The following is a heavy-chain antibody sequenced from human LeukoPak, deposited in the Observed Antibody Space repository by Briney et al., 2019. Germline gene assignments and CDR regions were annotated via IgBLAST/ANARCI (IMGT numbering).Heavy chain of an antibody. J-gene: IGHJ4*02. CDR3: ARGDYGDNFDY. D-gene: IGHD4-17*01. Sequence: ASVKVSCKASGYTFTSYGISWVRQAPGQGLEWVGWINAYNGNTNYAQKFQGRVTMTTDTSTSTAYMELRSPRSDDTAVYFCARGDYGDNFDYWGQGTLVTVSS. CDR1: GYTFTSYG. V-gene: IGHV1-18*01. CDR2: INAYNGNT.